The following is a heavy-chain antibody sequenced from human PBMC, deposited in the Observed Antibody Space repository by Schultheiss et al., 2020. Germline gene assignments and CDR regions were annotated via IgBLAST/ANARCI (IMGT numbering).Heavy chain of an antibody. V-gene: IGHV1-69*06. CDR3: ARLTNESLGP. CDR2: IIPIFGTA. CDR1: GGTFSSYA. Sequence: KVSCKASGGTFSSYAISWVRQAPGQGLEWMGGIIPIFGTANYAQKFQGRVTITADKSTSTAYMELSSLRSEDTAVYYCARLTNESLGPWGQGTLVTVSS. D-gene: IGHD1-1*01. J-gene: IGHJ5*02.